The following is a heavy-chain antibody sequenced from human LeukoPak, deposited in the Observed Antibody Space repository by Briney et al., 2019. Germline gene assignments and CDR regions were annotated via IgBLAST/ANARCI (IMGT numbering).Heavy chain of an antibody. Sequence: GGSLRLPCAASGFTVSSNYMSWVRQAPGKGLEWVSVIYSGGSTYYADSVKGRFTISRDNSKNTLYLQMNSLSAEDTAVYYCARGRRGSGYYLDYWGQGTLVTVSS. J-gene: IGHJ4*02. V-gene: IGHV3-66*02. CDR2: IYSGGST. CDR1: GFTVSSNY. CDR3: ARGRRGSGYYLDY. D-gene: IGHD5-12*01.